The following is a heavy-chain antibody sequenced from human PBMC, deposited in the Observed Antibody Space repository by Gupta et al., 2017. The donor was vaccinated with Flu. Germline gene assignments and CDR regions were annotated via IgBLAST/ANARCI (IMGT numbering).Heavy chain of an antibody. CDR3: ATPSTSSPGSYYYYYMDV. CDR1: GFTVSSNY. V-gene: IGHV3-53*01. Sequence: EVQLVESGGGLIQPGGSLRLSCAASGFTVSSNYMSWVRPAPGKGLEWVSLIYSGGSTYYADSVKGRFTISRDNSKNTLYLQMNRLRAEDTAVYYCATPSTSSPGSYYYYYMDVWGKGTTVTVSS. CDR2: IYSGGST. J-gene: IGHJ6*03. D-gene: IGHD6-13*01.